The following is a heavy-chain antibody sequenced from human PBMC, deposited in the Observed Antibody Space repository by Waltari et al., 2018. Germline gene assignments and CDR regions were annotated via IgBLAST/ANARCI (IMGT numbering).Heavy chain of an antibody. V-gene: IGHV3-53*01. D-gene: IGHD6-19*01. CDR3: ARWQQWPVRAFDY. CDR1: GFIVSSNY. CDR2: IYSGGST. Sequence: EVQLVESGGGLIQPGGSLRLSCAASGFIVSSNYMSWVRQAPGRGVEWVSVIYSGGSTYYADSVKGRFTISRDNSKNTLYLQMDSLSVEDTAVYYCARWQQWPVRAFDYWGQGTLVTVSS. J-gene: IGHJ4*02.